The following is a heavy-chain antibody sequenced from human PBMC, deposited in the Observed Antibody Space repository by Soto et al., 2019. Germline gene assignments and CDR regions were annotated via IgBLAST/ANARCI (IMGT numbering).Heavy chain of an antibody. Sequence: GGSLRLSCAAPGFTFSSYWMSWVRQAPGKGLEWVANIKQDGSEKYYVDSVKGRFTISRDNAKNSLYLQMNSLRAEDTAVYYCARGGIQLCLYYMDVWGKGTTVTVSS. J-gene: IGHJ6*03. V-gene: IGHV3-7*01. CDR1: GFTFSSYW. CDR3: ARGGIQLCLYYMDV. CDR2: IKQDGSEK. D-gene: IGHD5-18*01.